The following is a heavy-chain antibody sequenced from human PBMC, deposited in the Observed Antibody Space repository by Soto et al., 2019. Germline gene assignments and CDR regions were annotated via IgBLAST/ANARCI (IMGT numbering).Heavy chain of an antibody. D-gene: IGHD1-1*01. J-gene: IGHJ3*02. V-gene: IGHV4-34*01. CDR1: GGSVNSGNYY. CDR2: TSHSGGT. Sequence: QVQLQQWGAGLLKPSETLSLTCAVYGGSVNSGNYYWSWIRQPPGKGLVWIGETSHSGGTHFNPSLKSRVTISVDTSKNQFSLKMSSVTAADTALYYCARVERGTATTVVDAFDIWGPGTLVTVSS. CDR3: ARVERGTATTVVDAFDI.